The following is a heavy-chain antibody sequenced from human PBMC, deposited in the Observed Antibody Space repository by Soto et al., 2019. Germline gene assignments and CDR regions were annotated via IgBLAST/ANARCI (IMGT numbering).Heavy chain of an antibody. CDR2: VTPKLATA. Sequence: GASVKVSCKASGYTFTGYYMHWVRQAPGLGLEWMGQVTPKLATAKHAQKFQGRVTITADESASTAYMYVSSLRSEDTAVYFCARRRDGYNSAFDIWGQGTLVTVSS. V-gene: IGHV1-69*13. CDR3: ARRRDGYNSAFDI. CDR1: GYTFTGYY. J-gene: IGHJ3*02. D-gene: IGHD5-12*01.